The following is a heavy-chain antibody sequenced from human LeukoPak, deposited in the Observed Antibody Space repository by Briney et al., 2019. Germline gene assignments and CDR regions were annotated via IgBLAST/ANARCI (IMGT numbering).Heavy chain of an antibody. V-gene: IGHV1-18*01. CDR3: ARDRVGWFGEEPNGMGV. Sequence: ASVKVSCKASGSPFTNYGFSWVRQAPGQGLEWMGWVTTYNANTNYAQKFLGRVTMTTDTSTSTAYMELRSLRSDDTAVYYCARDRVGWFGEEPNGMGVWGQGTTVTVSS. D-gene: IGHD3-10*01. J-gene: IGHJ6*02. CDR2: VTTYNANT. CDR1: GSPFTNYG.